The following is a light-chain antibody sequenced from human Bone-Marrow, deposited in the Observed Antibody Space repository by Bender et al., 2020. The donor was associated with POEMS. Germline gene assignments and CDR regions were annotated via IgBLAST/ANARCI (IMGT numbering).Light chain of an antibody. CDR3: SSYANDTLR. V-gene: IGLV2-14*03. CDR1: SSDVSGYTF. CDR2: DVA. Sequence: QSALTQPPSASGSPGQSVTISCTGSSSDVSGYTFVSWYQQHPGKAPKLLIYDVANRPSGVSDRFSGSKSGNTASLTISGLQADDEADYYCSSYANDTLRFGGGTKLTVL. J-gene: IGLJ3*02.